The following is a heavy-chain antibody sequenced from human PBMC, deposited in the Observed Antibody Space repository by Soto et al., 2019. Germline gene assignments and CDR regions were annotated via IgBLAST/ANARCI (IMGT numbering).Heavy chain of an antibody. Sequence: VQLLQSGAEEKKPGASVKVSCKASGYTFTGYAIHWVRQAPGQRLEGMGWINAGNGNKKYSQKFKGRVHITRDTSASTAYMARSSMRSEDTAVYYCATAVAVPAGFDYWGQGTRVTVSS. D-gene: IGHD6-19*01. CDR1: GYTFTGYA. V-gene: IGHV1-3*05. CDR2: INAGNGNK. CDR3: ATAVAVPAGFDY. J-gene: IGHJ4*02.